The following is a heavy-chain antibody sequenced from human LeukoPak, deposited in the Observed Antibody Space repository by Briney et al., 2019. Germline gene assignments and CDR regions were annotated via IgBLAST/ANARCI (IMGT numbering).Heavy chain of an antibody. Sequence: SETLSLTCAVYGGSFSGYYWSWIRQHPGKGLEWIGYIYYSGSTYYNPSLKSRVTISVDTSKNQFSLKLSSVTAADTAVYYCASAPTQRYYYYGMDVWGQGTTVTVSS. CDR1: GGSFSGYY. CDR3: ASAPTQRYYYYGMDV. V-gene: IGHV4-31*11. J-gene: IGHJ6*02. CDR2: IYYSGST.